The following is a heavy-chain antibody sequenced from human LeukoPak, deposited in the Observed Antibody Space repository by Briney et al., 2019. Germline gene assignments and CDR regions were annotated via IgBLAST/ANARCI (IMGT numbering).Heavy chain of an antibody. CDR3: ARLKIAGIAEAGAFDY. D-gene: IGHD6-19*01. CDR2: IYSGGST. CDR1: GFTVSSNY. V-gene: IGHV3-53*01. J-gene: IGHJ4*02. Sequence: PGGSLRLSCAASGFTVSSNYMSWVRQAPGKGLEWVSVIYSGGSTYYADSVKGRFTISRDNSKNTLYLQMNSLRAEDTAVYYCARLKIAGIAEAGAFDYWGQGTLVTVSS.